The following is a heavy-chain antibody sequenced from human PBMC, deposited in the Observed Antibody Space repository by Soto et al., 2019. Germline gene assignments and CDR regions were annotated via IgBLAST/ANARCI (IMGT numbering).Heavy chain of an antibody. CDR1: GDSISSSHW. Sequence: QVQLQESGPGLVEPSGTLSLTCAVSGDSISSSHWWSWVSQPPGKGLEWIGEIFHSGTTKYNPSLESRVTMSVDKSNNQLSLKLSSVTAADTAVYYCARQLERGDLPEGFEYWGQGTLATVSS. V-gene: IGHV4-4*02. CDR3: ARQLERGDLPEGFEY. J-gene: IGHJ4*02. CDR2: IFHSGTT. D-gene: IGHD1-1*01.